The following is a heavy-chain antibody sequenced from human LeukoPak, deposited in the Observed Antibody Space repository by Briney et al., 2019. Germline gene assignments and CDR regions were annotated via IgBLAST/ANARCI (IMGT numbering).Heavy chain of an antibody. CDR1: GLTFITYV. CDR2: ITINGGST. Sequence: GGALRLSCVASGLTFITYVLHWVRQAPGKGLDYVSGITINGGSTYYLKSVKGSFTVTRDNSKRTLFLQMDSMRTEDMAVYYLVRAIYGDYDSTYYYYYYGLADWGQGTTVTVSS. CDR3: VRAIYGDYDSTYYYYYYGLAD. J-gene: IGHJ6*02. V-gene: IGHV3-64*01. D-gene: IGHD4-17*01.